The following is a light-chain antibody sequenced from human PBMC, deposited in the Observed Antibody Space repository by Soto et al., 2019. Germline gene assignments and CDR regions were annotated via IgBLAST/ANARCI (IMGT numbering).Light chain of an antibody. V-gene: IGLV7-46*01. J-gene: IGLJ1*01. CDR3: LLSYNGPYV. Sequence: QAVVTQEASLTVSPGGTVTLTCGSSTGAVTNGHYPYWFQQTPGQAPRTLIYDTTNRHSWTPARFSGSLLGGKAALTLSGAQPEDEAEYYCLLSYNGPYVFGTGTKVTVL. CDR1: TGAVTNGHY. CDR2: DTT.